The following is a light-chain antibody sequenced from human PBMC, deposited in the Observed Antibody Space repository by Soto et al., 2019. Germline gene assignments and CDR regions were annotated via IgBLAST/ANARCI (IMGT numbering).Light chain of an antibody. J-gene: IGKJ2*01. CDR2: DAS. CDR1: QDISTY. V-gene: IGKV1-33*01. CDR3: QQYDNHRT. Sequence: DIQMTQSPSSLSASVGDRLTITCQASQDISTYLNWYQQKPGKAPKLLISDASKLEPGVPSRFSGSGSWTDFTFIITSLQPEDVETYYCQQYDNHRTFGQGTKVEIK.